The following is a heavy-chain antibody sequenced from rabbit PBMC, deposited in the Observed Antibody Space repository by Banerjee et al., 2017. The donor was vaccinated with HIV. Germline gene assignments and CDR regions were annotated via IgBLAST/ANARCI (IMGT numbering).Heavy chain of an antibody. CDR2: IDPVFGNT. CDR1: GFDFSRYY. D-gene: IGHD2-1*01. V-gene: IGHV1S7*01. J-gene: IGHJ4*01. CDR3: AGGVTMTMVTFNL. Sequence: QLKESGGGLVQPGGSLKLSCKASGFDFSRYYMSWVRQAPGKGLEWIGYIDPVFGNTYYASWVNGRFTISSHNAQNTLYLQLNSLTAADTATYFCAGGVTMTMVTFNLWGPGTLVTVS.